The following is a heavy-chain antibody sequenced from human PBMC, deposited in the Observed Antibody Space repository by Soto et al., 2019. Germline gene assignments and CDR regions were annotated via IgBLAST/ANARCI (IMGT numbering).Heavy chain of an antibody. J-gene: IGHJ4*02. CDR1: GGSISSYY. V-gene: IGHV4-59*08. Sequence: QVQLQESGPGLVKPSETLSLTCTVSGGSISSYYWSWIRQPPGKGLEWIGYIHYSGTTNYNPSLKSRLTISVDTSKNQCSLKLNSVTAADTAVYYCARYAYCSGGICYFDYWGQGSLVIVSS. CDR2: IHYSGTT. CDR3: ARYAYCSGGICYFDY. D-gene: IGHD2-15*01.